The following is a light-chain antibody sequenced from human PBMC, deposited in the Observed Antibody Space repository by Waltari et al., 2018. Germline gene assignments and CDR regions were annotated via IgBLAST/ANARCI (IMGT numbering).Light chain of an antibody. V-gene: IGLV4-69*01. CDR3: QTGGHGTWV. CDR1: SGHSSNI. J-gene: IGLJ3*02. CDR2: VNSDGSH. Sequence: LVLTQSPSASASLGASVTLTCTLSSGHSSNIIAWLQQQPEKGRRYLMKVNSDGSHSKGDEIHDRFSGSSSGAKRYLTISSLQSEDEADYYCQTGGHGTWVFGGGTKLTVL.